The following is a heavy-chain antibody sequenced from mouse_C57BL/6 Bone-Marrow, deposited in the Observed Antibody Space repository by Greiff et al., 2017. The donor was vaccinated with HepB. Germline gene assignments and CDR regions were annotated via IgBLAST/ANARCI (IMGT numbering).Heavy chain of an antibody. V-gene: IGHV1-64*01. CDR3: ARSIRAWFAY. CDR1: GYTFTSYW. Sequence: VQLQQSGAELVKPGASVKLSCKASGYTFTSYWMHWVKQRPGQGLEWIGMIHPNSGSTNYNEKFKSKATLTVDKSSSTAYMQLSSRTSEDSAVYYCARSIRAWFAYWGQGTLVTVSA. CDR2: IHPNSGST. J-gene: IGHJ3*01.